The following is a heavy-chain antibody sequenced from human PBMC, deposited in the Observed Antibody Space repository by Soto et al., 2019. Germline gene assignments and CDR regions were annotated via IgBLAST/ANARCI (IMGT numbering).Heavy chain of an antibody. Sequence: ASVNVSCKASGYTFTDYYMHWVRQAPGQGLEGMGWINTNSGGTNYAQKFQGWVTMTSDTSISTAYMELSRLRSDDTAVYYCARGNDFWSGDPLYYYYGMDVWGQGTTVTVSS. J-gene: IGHJ6*02. CDR2: INTNSGGT. D-gene: IGHD3-3*01. CDR3: ARGNDFWSGDPLYYYYGMDV. V-gene: IGHV1-2*04. CDR1: GYTFTDYY.